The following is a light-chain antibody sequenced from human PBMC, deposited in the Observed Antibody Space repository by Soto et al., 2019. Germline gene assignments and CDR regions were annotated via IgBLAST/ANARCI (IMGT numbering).Light chain of an antibody. V-gene: IGLV2-14*03. CDR2: EVT. J-gene: IGLJ2*01. CDR1: SRDVGGYKF. Sequence: QSALTQPASVSGSPGQSITISCTGTSRDVGGYKFVSWYQQQPGKAPKLLIYEVTNRPSGVSNRFSGSKSGNTASLTISGLQADDEADYYCSSFTSSTTNVIFGGGTKLTVL. CDR3: SSFTSSTTNVI.